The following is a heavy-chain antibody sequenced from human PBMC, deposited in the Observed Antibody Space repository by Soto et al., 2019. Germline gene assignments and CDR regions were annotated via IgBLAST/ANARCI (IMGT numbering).Heavy chain of an antibody. Sequence: GGSLRLSCAASGFTFSSYAMSWVRQAPGKGLEWVSAISGSGGSTYYADSVKGRFTISRDNSKNTLYLQMNSLRAEDTAVYYCAKAAIAAADPDDAFDSWGQGTMVTVSS. CDR3: AKAAIAAADPDDAFDS. CDR2: ISGSGGST. J-gene: IGHJ3*02. V-gene: IGHV3-23*01. CDR1: GFTFSSYA. D-gene: IGHD6-13*01.